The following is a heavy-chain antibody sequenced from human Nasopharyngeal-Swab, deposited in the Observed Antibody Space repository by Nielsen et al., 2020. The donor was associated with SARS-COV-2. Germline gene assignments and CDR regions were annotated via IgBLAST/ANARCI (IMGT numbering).Heavy chain of an antibody. V-gene: IGHV5-51*01. CDR1: GYSFTSYW. D-gene: IGHD5-12*01. CDR3: VRPEGVATSFKYYFQYGMDV. J-gene: IGHJ6*02. Sequence: GESLKISCKGSGYSFTSYWIAWVRQVRGKGLEWMGIIYPRDSDTRYSPSFQGQVTISADKSIGTAYLQWSSLKASDTAMYYCVRPEGVATSFKYYFQYGMDVWGQGTMVTVPS. CDR2: IYPRDSDT.